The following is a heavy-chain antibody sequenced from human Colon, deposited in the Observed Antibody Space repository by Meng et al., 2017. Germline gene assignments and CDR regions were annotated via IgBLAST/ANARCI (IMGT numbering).Heavy chain of an antibody. J-gene: IGHJ4*02. CDR1: GGSINSADYY. Sequence: QVQLQESGPGAVKPSQNLSLTCTVSGGSINSADYYWNWIRQSPGKGLEWLGYIHSSGNTYYTPSLKSRLTMSLDTSKNQFSLRLTSVTAADTAVYYCARNPVIPDARTFDFWGQGALVTVSS. CDR3: ARNPVIPDARTFDF. CDR2: IHSSGNT. D-gene: IGHD2-2*01. V-gene: IGHV4-30-4*01.